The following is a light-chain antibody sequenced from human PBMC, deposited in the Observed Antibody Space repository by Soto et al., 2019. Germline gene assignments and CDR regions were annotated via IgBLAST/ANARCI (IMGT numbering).Light chain of an antibody. Sequence: IVMTQSPTILSVSPGERATLSCRASQSVSSNLAWYQQKPGQAPRLLIYGVYTRAPGIPARFSGSGSGTDFTLTISGLQSEDSAVYYCQQYNNWPWTFGPGTKVDIK. J-gene: IGKJ1*01. V-gene: IGKV3D-15*01. CDR3: QQYNNWPWT. CDR1: QSVSSN. CDR2: GVY.